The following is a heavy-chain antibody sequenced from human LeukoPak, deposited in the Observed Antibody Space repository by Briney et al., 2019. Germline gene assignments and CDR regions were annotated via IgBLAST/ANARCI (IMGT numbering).Heavy chain of an antibody. D-gene: IGHD6-6*01. J-gene: IGHJ4*02. V-gene: IGHV4-61*02. CDR2: IYTSGST. CDR1: GGSISSGGYY. CDR3: AGTRRYSSSSKDY. Sequence: SETLSLTCTVSGGSISSGGYYWSWIRQPAGKGLEWIGRIYTSGSTNYNPSLKSRVTMSVDTSKNQFSLKLSSVTAADTAVYYCAGTRRYSSSSKDYWGQGTLVTVSS.